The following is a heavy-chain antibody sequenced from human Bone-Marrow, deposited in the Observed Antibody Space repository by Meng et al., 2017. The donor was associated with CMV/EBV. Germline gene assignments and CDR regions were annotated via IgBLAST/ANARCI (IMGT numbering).Heavy chain of an antibody. CDR1: GFTVSTNY. J-gene: IGHJ4*02. D-gene: IGHD3-22*01. CDR3: AKDDDSAGYYFAYY. Sequence: GESLKISCAASGFTVSTNYMSWVRQAPGKGLEWVAFVRNDGSKKYYADSVKGRFTISRDNSKNTLYLQMNSLRTEDTAVYYCAKDDDSAGYYFAYYWGQGTLVTVSS. CDR2: VRNDGSKK. V-gene: IGHV3-30*02.